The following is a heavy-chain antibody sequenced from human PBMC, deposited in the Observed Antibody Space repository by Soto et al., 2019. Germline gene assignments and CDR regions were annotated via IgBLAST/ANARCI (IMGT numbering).Heavy chain of an antibody. V-gene: IGHV3-74*01. CDR3: ARGDGDQYDGHGYLGRH. Sequence: EVQLVESGGGLVQPGGSLRLSCAASGFTFSIYWMHWVRQVPGKGLVWVSRMNTDGSRTSYADSARGRFTISRDDAKSTLYLQMNKLRAEDTAVYDCARGDGDQYDGHGYLGRHWGQGTLVTVSS. CDR2: MNTDGSRT. CDR1: GFTFSIYW. J-gene: IGHJ4*02. D-gene: IGHD5-18*01.